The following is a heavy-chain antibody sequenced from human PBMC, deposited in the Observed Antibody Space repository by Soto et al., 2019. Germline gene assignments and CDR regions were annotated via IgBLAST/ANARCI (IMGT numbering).Heavy chain of an antibody. V-gene: IGHV3-30-3*01. CDR1: GFTFSSYA. Sequence: GGSLRLSCAAPGFTFSSYAMHWVRQAPGKGLEWVAVISYDGSNKYYADSVKGRFTISRDNSKNTLYLQMNSLRAEDTAVYYCASRHNPHSNFWDVWSGSPRRPLGDWGQGTLVTVSS. CDR2: ISYDGSNK. J-gene: IGHJ4*02. CDR3: ASRHNPHSNFWDVWSGSPRRPLGD. D-gene: IGHD3-3*01.